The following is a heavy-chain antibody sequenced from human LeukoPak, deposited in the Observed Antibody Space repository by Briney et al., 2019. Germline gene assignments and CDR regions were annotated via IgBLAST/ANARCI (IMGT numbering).Heavy chain of an antibody. Sequence: EGSLRLSCAASGFTFSSYAMSWVRQAPGKGLEWVSAISGSGGSTYYADSVKGRFTISRDNSKNTLYLQMNSLRAEDTAVYYCASPITRGNAFDIWGQGTMVTVSS. CDR2: ISGSGGST. V-gene: IGHV3-23*01. D-gene: IGHD3-16*01. CDR3: ASPITRGNAFDI. CDR1: GFTFSSYA. J-gene: IGHJ3*02.